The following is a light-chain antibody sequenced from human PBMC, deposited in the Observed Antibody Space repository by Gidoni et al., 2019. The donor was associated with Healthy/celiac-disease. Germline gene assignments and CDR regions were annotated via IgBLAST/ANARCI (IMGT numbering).Light chain of an antibody. CDR2: LGS. V-gene: IGKV2-28*01. CDR3: MQALQTPGT. CDR1: QSLLHSNGYNY. Sequence: DIVMTQSQPSLPVTPGEPASISCRSSQSLLHSNGYNYLDWYLQKPGQSPQLLIYLGSNRASGVPDRFSGSGSGTDFTLKISRVEAEDVGVYYCMQALQTPGTFGPGTKVDIK. J-gene: IGKJ3*01.